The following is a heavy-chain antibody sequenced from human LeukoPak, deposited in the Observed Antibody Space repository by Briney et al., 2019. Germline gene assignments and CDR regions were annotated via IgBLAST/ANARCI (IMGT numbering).Heavy chain of an antibody. D-gene: IGHD3-22*01. CDR2: FYYRGIT. V-gene: IGHV4-39*01. CDR3: TRQGSLGTSGYYY. J-gene: IGHJ4*02. CDR1: DDSITMYY. Sequence: SETLSLTCTVSDDSITMYYWTWIRQPPGKGLEWVGSFYYRGITYYNPSLKSRVTISVDTSKNQFSLKLSSLTAADTAVFYCTRQGSLGTSGYYYWGQGTLVTVSS.